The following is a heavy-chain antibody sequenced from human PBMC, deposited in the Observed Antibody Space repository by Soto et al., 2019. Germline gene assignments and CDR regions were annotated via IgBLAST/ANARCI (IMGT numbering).Heavy chain of an antibody. CDR2: IYHSGST. J-gene: IGHJ6*02. Sequence: SETLSLTCAVSGYSITSGYYWGWIRQPPGKGLEWIGSIYHSGSTYYNPSLKSRVTISVDTSKDQFSLKLSYVTAADTAVYYCARDGNTVTDNNPNQYYYYYYGMDVWGQGTTVTVSS. CDR3: ARDGNTVTDNNPNQYYYYYYGMDV. V-gene: IGHV4-38-2*02. D-gene: IGHD4-17*01. CDR1: GYSITSGYY.